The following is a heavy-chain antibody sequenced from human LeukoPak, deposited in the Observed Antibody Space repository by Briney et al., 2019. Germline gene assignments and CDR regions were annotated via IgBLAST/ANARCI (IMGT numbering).Heavy chain of an antibody. V-gene: IGHV1-69*13. CDR1: GGTFSSYA. CDR3: ARAATVVTPSYYFDY. D-gene: IGHD4-23*01. Sequence: GASVKVSCKASGGTFSSYAISWVRQAPGQGLEWMGGIIPIFGTANYAQKFQGRVTITADESTSTAYMELSSLRSEDTAVYYCARAATVVTPSYYFDYWGQGTLVTVSS. J-gene: IGHJ4*02. CDR2: IIPIFGTA.